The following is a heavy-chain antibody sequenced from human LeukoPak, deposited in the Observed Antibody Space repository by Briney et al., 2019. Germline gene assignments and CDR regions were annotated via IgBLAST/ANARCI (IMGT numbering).Heavy chain of an antibody. CDR3: ARAPSDIVVVTAIDY. D-gene: IGHD2-21*02. J-gene: IGHJ4*02. Sequence: ASVKVSCEASGYTFTSYGISWVRQAPGQGLEWMGWISAYNGNTNYAQKLQGRVTMTTDTSTSTAYMELRSLRSDDTAVYYSARAPSDIVVVTAIDYWGQGTLVTVSS. V-gene: IGHV1-18*01. CDR1: GYTFTSYG. CDR2: ISAYNGNT.